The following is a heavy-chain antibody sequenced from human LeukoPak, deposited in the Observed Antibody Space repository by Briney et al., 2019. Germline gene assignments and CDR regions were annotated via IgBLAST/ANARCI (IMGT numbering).Heavy chain of an antibody. V-gene: IGHV3-21*01. J-gene: IGHJ5*02. Sequence: GGSLRLSCAASGFTFNAYSMGWVRQAPGKGLEWVSIISRASESIFYADSVKGRFTISRDNAKNSLYLQMNGLSAEDTAAYYCMRGATDTTRWFDPWGQGTLVTVSS. D-gene: IGHD1-7*01. CDR3: MRGATDTTRWFDP. CDR1: GFTFNAYS. CDR2: ISRASESI.